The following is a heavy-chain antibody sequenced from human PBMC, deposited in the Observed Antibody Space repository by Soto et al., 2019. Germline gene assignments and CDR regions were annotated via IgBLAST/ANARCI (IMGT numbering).Heavy chain of an antibody. V-gene: IGHV4-30-4*01. CDR2: IYYSGST. D-gene: IGHD3-10*01. J-gene: IGHJ6*02. CDR1: GGSISSGDYY. Sequence: SETLSLTCAVSGGSISSGDYYWSWIRQPPGKGLEWIGYIYYSGSTYYNPSLKSRVTISVDTSKNQFSLKLSSVTAADTAVYYCARGGLLWFGELFYYYYGMDVWGQGTTVTVSS. CDR3: ARGGLLWFGELFYYYYGMDV.